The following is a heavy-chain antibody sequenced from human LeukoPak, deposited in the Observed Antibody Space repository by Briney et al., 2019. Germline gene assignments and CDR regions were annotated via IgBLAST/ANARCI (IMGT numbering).Heavy chain of an antibody. V-gene: IGHV4-34*01. CDR3: ARLYDFWSGYYMGGYYFDY. J-gene: IGHJ4*02. CDR1: GGSFSG. D-gene: IGHD3-3*01. Sequence: SETLSLTCAVYGGSFSGCWIRQPPGKGLEWIGEINHCGSTNYNPSLKSRVTISVDTSKNQFSLKLSSVTAADTAVYYCARLYDFWSGYYMGGYYFDYWGQGTLVTVSS. CDR2: INHCGST.